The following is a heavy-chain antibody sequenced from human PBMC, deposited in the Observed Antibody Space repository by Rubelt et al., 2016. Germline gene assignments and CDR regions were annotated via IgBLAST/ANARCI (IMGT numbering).Heavy chain of an antibody. CDR3: ARQSGYGDQINY. V-gene: IGHV4-39*01. CDR1: GDSVGTYY. CDR2: IPDSGTT. Sequence: QVQLQESGPGLVKPSETLSLTCTISGDSVGTYYWGWIRQPPGKGLEWIGSIPDSGTTYSTPSLKSRVTISVEPSRNQFSLKLTSGTAADTAVYYCARQSGYGDQINYWGQGTLVTVSS. D-gene: IGHD4-17*01. J-gene: IGHJ4*02.